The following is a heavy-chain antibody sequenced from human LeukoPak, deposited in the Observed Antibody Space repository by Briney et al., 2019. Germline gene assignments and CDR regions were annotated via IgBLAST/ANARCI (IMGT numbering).Heavy chain of an antibody. CDR3: ARDRIAAADDYYYGMDV. CDR2: IKQDGSEK. D-gene: IGHD6-13*01. CDR1: GFTFSSYW. Sequence: PGGSLRLSCAASGFTFSSYWMSWVRQAPGKGLQSVANIKQDGSEKYYVDSVKVGFTISRDNAKNSLYLQMNSLRAEDTAVYYCARDRIAAADDYYYGMDVWGPGTTVTVSS. V-gene: IGHV3-7*01. J-gene: IGHJ6*02.